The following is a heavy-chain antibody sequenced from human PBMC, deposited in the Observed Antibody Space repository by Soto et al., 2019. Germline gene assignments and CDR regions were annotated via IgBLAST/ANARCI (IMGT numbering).Heavy chain of an antibody. V-gene: IGHV3-74*01. CDR3: ARGGLHAYYKDN. CDR1: GFTSSNYW. J-gene: IGHJ4*02. Sequence: PGGSLRLSCAASGFTSSNYWMHWVRQAPGEGLVWVSRINSDGSTTNYADSVKGRLTVSRDNAKNTLYLQMNSLRAEETAIYYCARGGLHAYYKDNWGQGTLVTVSS. D-gene: IGHD3-10*01. CDR2: INSDGSTT.